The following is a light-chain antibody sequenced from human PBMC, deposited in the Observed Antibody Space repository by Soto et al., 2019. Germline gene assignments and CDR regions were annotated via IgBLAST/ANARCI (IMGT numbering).Light chain of an antibody. CDR2: GGS. CDR3: QHYGGSPPGVT. V-gene: IGKV3-20*01. Sequence: EVVLTQSPGTLSLSPGESATLSCRAIQRVSTSFIAWDQQKPGQAPRLRMYGGSNRATGIPDRFSGSGSGTDFTLTISRLEPEEVAVYYCQHYGGSPPGVTFGGGTKVEIK. J-gene: IGKJ4*01. CDR1: QRVSTSF.